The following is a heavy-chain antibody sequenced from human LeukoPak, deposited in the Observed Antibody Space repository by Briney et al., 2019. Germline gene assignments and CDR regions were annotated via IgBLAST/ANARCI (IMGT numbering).Heavy chain of an antibody. CDR1: GVTFSSYG. V-gene: IGHV1-69*11. CDR2: IYPGGGST. Sequence: SVKVSCKASGVTFSSYGITWVRQAPGQGLEWMGIIYPGGGSTSYAQKFQGRVTITADESTSTAYMELSSLRSEDTAVYYCASGYCSGGSCWTFDYWGQGTLVTVSS. D-gene: IGHD2-15*01. CDR3: ASGYCSGGSCWTFDY. J-gene: IGHJ4*02.